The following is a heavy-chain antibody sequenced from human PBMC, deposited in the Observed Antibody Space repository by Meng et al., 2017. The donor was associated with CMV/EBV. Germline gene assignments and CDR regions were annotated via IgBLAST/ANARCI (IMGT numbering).Heavy chain of an antibody. CDR3: ARIAAAGRFDY. CDR1: GFSLSSSGVG. CDR2: IYWDDDK. D-gene: IGHD6-13*01. V-gene: IGHV2-5*02. J-gene: IGHJ4*02. Sequence: IPLKEFGPPLVQSTQTLTLTCTFSGFSLSSSGVGVGWIRQPQGKALEWLALIYWDDDKRYSPSLKSRLTITKDTSKNQVVLTMTNMDPVDTATYYCARIAAAGRFDYWGQGTLVTVSS.